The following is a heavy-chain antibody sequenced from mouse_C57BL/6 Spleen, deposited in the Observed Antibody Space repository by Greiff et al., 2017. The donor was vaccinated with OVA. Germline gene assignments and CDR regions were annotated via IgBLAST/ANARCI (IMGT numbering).Heavy chain of an antibody. CDR2: IYPGGGYT. V-gene: IGHV1-63*01. CDR1: GYTFTNYW. J-gene: IGHJ3*01. D-gene: IGHD2-3*01. CDR3: ARKGDGSSFAY. Sequence: VQLQQSGAELVRPGTSVKMSCKASGYTFTNYWIAWAKQRPGHGLEWIGDIYPGGGYTNYNEQFKGKATLTADKSSSTAYMQFSSLTSEDSAIYYCARKGDGSSFAYWGQGTLVTVAA.